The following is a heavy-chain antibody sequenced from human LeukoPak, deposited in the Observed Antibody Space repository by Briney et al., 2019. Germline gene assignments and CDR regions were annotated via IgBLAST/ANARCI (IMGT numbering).Heavy chain of an antibody. J-gene: IGHJ4*02. V-gene: IGHV3-7*01. CDR1: GFTFSSYW. D-gene: IGHD3-10*01. CDR2: IKQDGSEK. Sequence: GGSLRLSCAASGFTFSSYWMSWVRQAPGKGLEWVANIKQDGSEKYYVDSVKGRFTISRDNAKNSLYLQMNSLRAEDTAVYYCARAGITMVRGVILPYYFDYWGQGTLVTVSS. CDR3: ARAGITMVRGVILPYYFDY.